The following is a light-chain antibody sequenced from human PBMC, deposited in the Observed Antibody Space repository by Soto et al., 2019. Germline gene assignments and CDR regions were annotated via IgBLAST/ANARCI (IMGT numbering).Light chain of an antibody. CDR2: KAS. CDR1: KCISSW. CDR3: QQYNDNWT. J-gene: IGKJ1*01. V-gene: IGKV1-5*03. Sequence: DIQMTQSPSTLSASVGDRVTITCRASKCISSWLAWYQQKPGTAPKLLIYKASTLQSGVPSRFSGSGSGTEFTLTISSLQPDDSATYYCQQYNDNWTFGQGTKVEIK.